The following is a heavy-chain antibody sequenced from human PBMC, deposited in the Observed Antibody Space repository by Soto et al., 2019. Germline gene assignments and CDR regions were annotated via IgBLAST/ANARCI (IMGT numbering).Heavy chain of an antibody. J-gene: IGHJ3*02. Sequence: SGPTLVKPTQTLTLTCTFSGFSLSTSGVGVGWIRQPPGKALEWLALIYWDDDKRYSPSLKSRLTITKDTSKNQVVLTMTNMDPVDTATYYCAHVLSSRYDFWSDRAFDIWGQGTMVTVSS. CDR3: AHVLSSRYDFWSDRAFDI. V-gene: IGHV2-5*02. CDR2: IYWDDDK. D-gene: IGHD3-3*01. CDR1: GFSLSTSGVG.